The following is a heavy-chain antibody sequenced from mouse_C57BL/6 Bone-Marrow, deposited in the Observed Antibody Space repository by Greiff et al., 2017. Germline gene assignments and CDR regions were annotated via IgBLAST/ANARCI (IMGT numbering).Heavy chain of an antibody. J-gene: IGHJ1*03. CDR3: AIYYYGSSYVDWYFDV. D-gene: IGHD1-1*01. CDR1: GYTFTSYW. CDR2: IHPSDSDT. Sequence: QVQLKQPGAELVKPGASVKVSCKASGYTFTSYWMHWVKQRPGQGLEWIGRIHPSDSDTNYNQKFKGKATLTVDKSSSTAYMQLSSLTSEDSAVYYCAIYYYGSSYVDWYFDVWGTGTTVTVSS. V-gene: IGHV1-74*01.